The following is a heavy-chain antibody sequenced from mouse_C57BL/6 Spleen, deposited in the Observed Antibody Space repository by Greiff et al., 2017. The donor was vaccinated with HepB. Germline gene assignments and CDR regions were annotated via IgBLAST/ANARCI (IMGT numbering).Heavy chain of an antibody. V-gene: IGHV5-4*01. D-gene: IGHD1-1*01. CDR3: ARDPTTVDSYAMDY. CDR2: ISDGGSYT. CDR1: GFTFSSYA. J-gene: IGHJ4*01. Sequence: EVKLVESGGGLVKPGGSLKLSCAASGFTFSSYAMSWVRQTPEKRLEWVATISDGGSYTYYPDNVKGRFTISRDNAKNNLYLQMSHLKSEDTAMYYCARDPTTVDSYAMDYWGQGTSVTVSS.